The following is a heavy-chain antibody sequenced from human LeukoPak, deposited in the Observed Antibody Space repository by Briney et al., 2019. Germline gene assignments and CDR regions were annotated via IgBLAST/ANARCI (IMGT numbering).Heavy chain of an antibody. Sequence: SETLSLTCTVSGGSISSSSYYWGWIRQPPGKGLEWIGSIYYSGSTYYNPSLKSRVTISVDTSKNQLSLKLSSVTAADTAVYYCARHISVYCGGDCYSPNWFDPWGQGTLVTVSS. CDR1: GGSISSSSYY. V-gene: IGHV4-39*01. CDR2: IYYSGST. CDR3: ARHISVYCGGDCYSPNWFDP. D-gene: IGHD2-21*02. J-gene: IGHJ5*02.